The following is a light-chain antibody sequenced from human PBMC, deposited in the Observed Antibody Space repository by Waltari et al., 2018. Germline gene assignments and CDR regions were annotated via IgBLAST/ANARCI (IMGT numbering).Light chain of an antibody. Sequence: GDRVTITCRASQTIYNSLNWYQHKPGKAPKLLISDTSTLQSGVPSRFSGRGSGTEFTLTISRLQPEDFGTYYCQQSYTLPYTFGQGPSWTS. CDR1: QTIYNS. V-gene: IGKV1-39*01. CDR2: DTS. CDR3: QQSYTLPYT. J-gene: IGKJ2*01.